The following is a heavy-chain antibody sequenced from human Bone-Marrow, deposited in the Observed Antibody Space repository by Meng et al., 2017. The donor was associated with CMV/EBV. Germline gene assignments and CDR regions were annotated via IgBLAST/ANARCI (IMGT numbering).Heavy chain of an antibody. J-gene: IGHJ2*01. CDR3: ARDPRDLGDRNWYFDL. D-gene: IGHD2-21*02. CDR1: KFTFSSYS. CDR2: INSGSTYK. V-gene: IGHV3-21*01. Sequence: GESLKISCAASKFTFSSYSMNWARQAPGKGLEWVSSINSGSTYKYYADSVKGRFTVSRDNAKSSLFLEMNNLRVDDTAVYYCARDPRDLGDRNWYFDLWGRGTRVTVSS.